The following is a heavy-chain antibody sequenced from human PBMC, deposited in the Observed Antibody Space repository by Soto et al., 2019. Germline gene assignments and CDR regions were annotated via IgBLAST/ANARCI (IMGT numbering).Heavy chain of an antibody. CDR2: VHHSGST. CDR1: GGSIRSSNW. J-gene: IGHJ4*02. V-gene: IGHV4-4*02. D-gene: IGHD2-2*02. Sequence: PSETLSLTCGVSGGSIRSSNWWTWVRQPPGKGLEWIGEVHHSGSTNYNPSLKSRVTISVDKSKNQLSLNLNSVTAADTAVYYCARVQYTSGNPFFDYWGLGTLVTVSS. CDR3: ARVQYTSGNPFFDY.